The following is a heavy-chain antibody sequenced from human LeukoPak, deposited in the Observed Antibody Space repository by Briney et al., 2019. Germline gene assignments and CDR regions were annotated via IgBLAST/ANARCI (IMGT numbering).Heavy chain of an antibody. Sequence: ASVKVSCKASGYTFTNYYIHWVRQAPGQGLEWMGIITPSGGSTSYAQKFQGRVTMTRDTSTSTVYMELSSLRSEDTAVYYCASPTLYYDSSGHFDYWGQGTLVTVSS. CDR2: ITPSGGST. J-gene: IGHJ4*02. V-gene: IGHV1-46*01. CDR1: GYTFTNYY. CDR3: ASPTLYYDSSGHFDY. D-gene: IGHD3-22*01.